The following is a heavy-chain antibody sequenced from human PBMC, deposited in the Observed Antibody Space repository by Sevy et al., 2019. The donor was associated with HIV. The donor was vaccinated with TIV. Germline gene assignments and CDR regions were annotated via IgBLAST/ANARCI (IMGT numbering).Heavy chain of an antibody. CDR2: ITYDGGNT. CDR1: GFSFRIYD. Sequence: GGSLRLSCEGSGFSFRIYDMHWVRQTPGKGLEWLAVITYDGGNTHYADSVKGRFTISRDNSKDSVFLQMNRLRPDDTGLYYCAGGDYHADAWGRGTLVTVSS. V-gene: IGHV3-30-3*01. CDR3: AGGDYHADA. D-gene: IGHD4-17*01. J-gene: IGHJ4*02.